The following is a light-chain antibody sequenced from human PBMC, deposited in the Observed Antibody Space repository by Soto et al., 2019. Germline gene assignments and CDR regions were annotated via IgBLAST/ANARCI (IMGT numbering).Light chain of an antibody. CDR3: KQYNNCPRT. CDR2: GAS. V-gene: IGKV3-15*01. J-gene: IGKJ1*01. Sequence: EVVMTQSPAILSVSPGERATLPCRASQNVKSNLAWFQQKPGQPPRLLIHGASSRATGIPDRFSGSGSGTDFTLTISSLQSEDLALYYCKQYNNCPRTFGQGTKVEIK. CDR1: QNVKSN.